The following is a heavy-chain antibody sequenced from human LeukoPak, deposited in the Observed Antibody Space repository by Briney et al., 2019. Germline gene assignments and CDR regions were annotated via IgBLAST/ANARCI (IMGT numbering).Heavy chain of an antibody. J-gene: IGHJ4*02. D-gene: IGHD5-18*01. CDR1: GYSFTTYW. Sequence: GESLKISCKGSGYSFTTYWIGWVRQMPGKDLEWMGVIYPADYTTVYSPSFQGQVAISADKSVSTAYLQWTSLKASDTAMYYCASGYSYGPFDYWGQGTLVTVSS. CDR3: ASGYSYGPFDY. CDR2: IYPADYTT. V-gene: IGHV5-51*01.